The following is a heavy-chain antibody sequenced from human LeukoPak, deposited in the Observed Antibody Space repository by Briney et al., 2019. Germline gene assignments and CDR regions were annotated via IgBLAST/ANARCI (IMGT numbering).Heavy chain of an antibody. CDR3: ARELGGYGSGSFDY. D-gene: IGHD3-10*01. Sequence: PGGSLRLFCAASGFTFSSYWMSWVRQAPGKGLEWVANIKQDGSEKYYVDSVKGRFTISRDNAKNSLYLQMNSLRAEDTAVYYCARELGGYGSGSFDYWGQGTLVTVSS. CDR2: IKQDGSEK. V-gene: IGHV3-7*01. J-gene: IGHJ4*02. CDR1: GFTFSSYW.